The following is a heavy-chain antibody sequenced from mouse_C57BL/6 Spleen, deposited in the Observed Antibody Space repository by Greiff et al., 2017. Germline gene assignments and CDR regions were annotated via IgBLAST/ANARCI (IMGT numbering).Heavy chain of an antibody. J-gene: IGHJ1*03. Sequence: HVPLQPPFAELVRPGSSVKLSCKASGYTFTSYWMHWVKQRPIQGLEWIGNIDPSDSETHYNQKFKDKATLTVDKSSSTAYMQLSSLTSEDSAVYYCAREGLRRYWYFDVWGTGTTVTVSS. CDR1: GYTFTSYW. V-gene: IGHV1-52*01. D-gene: IGHD2-2*01. CDR2: IDPSDSET. CDR3: AREGLRRYWYFDV.